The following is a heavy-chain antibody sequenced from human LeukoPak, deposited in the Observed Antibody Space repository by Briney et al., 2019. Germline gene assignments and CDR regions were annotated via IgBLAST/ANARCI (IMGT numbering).Heavy chain of an antibody. CDR3: TKDRLPYYYDSSGLDY. CDR1: GFTFSSYG. J-gene: IGHJ4*02. D-gene: IGHD3-22*01. Sequence: GGSLRLSCAASGFTFSSYGMHWVRQAPGKGLEWVAFIRYDGSNKYYADSVKGRFTISRDNPKNTLYLQMNSLRAEDTAVYYCTKDRLPYYYDSSGLDYWGQGTLVTVSS. V-gene: IGHV3-30*02. CDR2: IRYDGSNK.